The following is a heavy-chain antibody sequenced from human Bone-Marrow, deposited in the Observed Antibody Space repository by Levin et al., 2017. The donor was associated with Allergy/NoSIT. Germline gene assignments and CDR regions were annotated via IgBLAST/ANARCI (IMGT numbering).Heavy chain of an antibody. Sequence: GASVKVSCKASGGTFSSYAISWVRQAPGQGLEWMGGIIPIFGTANYAQKFQGRVTITADKSTSTAYMELSSLRSEDTAVYYCARDHSGFWSGYSNYGMDGWGQGTTVTVSS. J-gene: IGHJ6*02. CDR1: GGTFSSYA. CDR3: ARDHSGFWSGYSNYGMDG. CDR2: IIPIFGTA. D-gene: IGHD3-3*01. V-gene: IGHV1-69*06.